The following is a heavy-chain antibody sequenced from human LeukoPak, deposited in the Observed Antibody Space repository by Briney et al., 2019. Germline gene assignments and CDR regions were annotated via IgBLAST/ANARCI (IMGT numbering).Heavy chain of an antibody. CDR3: ARGGGGYYGWYFDL. CDR2: IYYSGNT. V-gene: IGHV4-61*05. Sequence: TSETLSLTCTVSGGSISSSSYYWGWIRQPPGKGLEWVGYIYYSGNTKYNPSLKSRVTISVDTSNQFSLKLSSVTAADTAVYYCARGGGGYYGWYFDLWGRGTLVTVSS. D-gene: IGHD1-26*01. CDR1: GGSISSSSYY. J-gene: IGHJ2*01.